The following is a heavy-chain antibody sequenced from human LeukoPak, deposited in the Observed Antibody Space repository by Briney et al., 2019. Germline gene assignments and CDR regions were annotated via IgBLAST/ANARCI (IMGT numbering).Heavy chain of an antibody. J-gene: IGHJ4*02. Sequence: SATLSLTCTVSGGSISSSSYYWGWIRQPPGKGLEWIGSIYYSGSTYYNPSLKSRVTISVDTSKNQFSLKLSSVTAADTAVYYCASRYRKVGATHYWGQGTLVTVSS. CDR2: IYYSGST. D-gene: IGHD1-26*01. CDR3: ASRYRKVGATHY. V-gene: IGHV4-39*07. CDR1: GGSISSSSYY.